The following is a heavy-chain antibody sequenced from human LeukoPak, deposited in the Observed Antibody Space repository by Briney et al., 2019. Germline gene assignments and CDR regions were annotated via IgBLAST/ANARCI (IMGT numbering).Heavy chain of an antibody. D-gene: IGHD6-13*01. CDR1: GFLFNTYA. Sequence: GGSLRLSCAASGFLFNTYAMNWVRQAPGKGLEWVSYISNSGNTKYHADSVEGRFTISRDNANNLLYLQMNSLRAEDTAVYYCAKVGYSSSWYGVFDYWGQGTLVTVSS. J-gene: IGHJ4*02. CDR3: AKVGYSSSWYGVFDY. V-gene: IGHV3-48*04. CDR2: ISNSGNTK.